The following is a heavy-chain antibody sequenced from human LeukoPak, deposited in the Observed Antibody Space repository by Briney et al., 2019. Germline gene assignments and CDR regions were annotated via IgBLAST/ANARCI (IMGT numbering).Heavy chain of an antibody. Sequence: ASVKVSCKASGGTFSSYAISWVRQAPGQGLEWMGGIIPIFGTANYAQKFQGRVTITADESTSTAYMELSSLRSEDTAGYYYAVGPRKSGGYWGQGTLVTVSS. CDR3: AVGPRKSGGY. D-gene: IGHD2-15*01. CDR2: IIPIFGTA. J-gene: IGHJ4*02. V-gene: IGHV1-69*01. CDR1: GGTFSSYA.